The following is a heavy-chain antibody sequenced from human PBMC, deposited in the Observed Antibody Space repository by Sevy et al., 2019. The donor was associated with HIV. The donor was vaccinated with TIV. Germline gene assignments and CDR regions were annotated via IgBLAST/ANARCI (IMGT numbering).Heavy chain of an antibody. D-gene: IGHD3-22*01. CDR2: IIPIFGTA. Sequence: ASVKVSCKASGGTFSSYAISWVRQAPGQGLEWMGRIIPIFGTANYAQKFQGRVTITADESTSTAYMELSSLRSEDTAVYYCAREGPYYYDSSGYMPLENAFDIWGQGTMVTVSS. CDR1: GGTFSSYA. J-gene: IGHJ3*02. V-gene: IGHV1-69*13. CDR3: AREGPYYYDSSGYMPLENAFDI.